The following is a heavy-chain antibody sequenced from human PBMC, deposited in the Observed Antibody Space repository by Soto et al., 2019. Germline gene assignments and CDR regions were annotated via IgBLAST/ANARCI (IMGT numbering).Heavy chain of an antibody. CDR1: GGSISSSNW. V-gene: IGHV4-4*02. CDR3: ARVVGGYYYGMDV. J-gene: IGHJ6*02. D-gene: IGHD2-2*01. CDR2: IYHSGST. Sequence: QVQLQESGPGLVKPSGTLSLTCAVSGGSISSSNWWSWVRQPPGKGLEWIGEIYHSGSTNYNPSLNXRLXISVDKSKNQCSLKLSSVTAADTAVYYCARVVGGYYYGMDVWAQGTTVTVSS.